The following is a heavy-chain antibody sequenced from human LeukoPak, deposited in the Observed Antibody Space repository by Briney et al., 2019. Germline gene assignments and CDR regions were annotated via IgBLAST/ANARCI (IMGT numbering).Heavy chain of an antibody. CDR1: GDSVSSNSAV. D-gene: IGHD1-26*01. J-gene: IGHJ5*02. V-gene: IGHV6-1*01. Sequence: SQTLSLTCAISGDSVSSNSAVWNWIRQSPSRGLEWLGRTYYRSKWYNDYAVSVKSRITINPDTSKNQFSLQLNSVTPEDTAVYYCARGDLEWELLDNWFDPWGQGTLVTVSS. CDR3: ARGDLEWELLDNWFDP. CDR2: TYYRSKWYN.